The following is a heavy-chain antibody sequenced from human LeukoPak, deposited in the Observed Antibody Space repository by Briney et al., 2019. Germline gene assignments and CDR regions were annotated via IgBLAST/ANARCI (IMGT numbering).Heavy chain of an antibody. CDR2: TSGSGGST. J-gene: IGHJ4*02. Sequence: GGSLRLSCAASGFTFSNYAMSWVRQAPGKGLEWVSATSGSGGSTYYADSVKGRFTISRDNSKNTLYLQMNSLRAEDTAVYYCPKDSFYDSTVYFDYWGQGTLVTVSS. CDR3: PKDSFYDSTVYFDY. CDR1: GFTFSNYA. D-gene: IGHD3-9*01. V-gene: IGHV3-23*01.